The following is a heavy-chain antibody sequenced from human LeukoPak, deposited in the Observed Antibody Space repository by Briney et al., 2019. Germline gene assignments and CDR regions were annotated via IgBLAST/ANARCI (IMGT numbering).Heavy chain of an antibody. CDR2: INPNSGGT. Sequence: ASVKASCKPSGYTFTDYYIHWVRQAPGQGLEWMGWINPNSGGTNYAQKFQDRVTMTRDTSINTAYMELSGLRSDDTAVFYCARVSSNWDTYFHYWGQGSLVTVSS. CDR1: GYTFTDYY. D-gene: IGHD7-27*01. J-gene: IGHJ4*02. CDR3: ARVSSNWDTYFHY. V-gene: IGHV1-2*02.